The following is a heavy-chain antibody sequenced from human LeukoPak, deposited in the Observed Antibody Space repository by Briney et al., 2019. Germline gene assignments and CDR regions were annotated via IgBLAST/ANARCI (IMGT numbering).Heavy chain of an antibody. CDR2: ITTSGDNT. CDR1: GFNFSDYY. D-gene: IGHD3-22*01. V-gene: IGHV3-23*01. J-gene: IGHJ4*02. CDR3: AKGGTSSVYIYSVY. Sequence: GGSLRLSCAASGFNFSDYYMSWIRQAPGKGLECVSSITTSGDNTYYADSVKGRFTMSRDNSKNTLDLQMNSLRADDTAVYYCAKGGTSSVYIYSVYWGQGTLVTVSS.